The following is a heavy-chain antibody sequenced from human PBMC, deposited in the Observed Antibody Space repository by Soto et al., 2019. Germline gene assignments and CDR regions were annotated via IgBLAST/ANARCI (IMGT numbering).Heavy chain of an antibody. J-gene: IGHJ4*02. CDR1: GFTFTSAW. Sequence: PGGSLRLSCIASGFTFTSAWMSWVRQAPGKGLEWVGHIKSKTDGGTTDYAAPVKGRFTISRDDSKNTLYLQINSLKTEDIALYYCATDPYYPGSGSLDFWGQGTVVTVSS. D-gene: IGHD3-10*01. V-gene: IGHV3-15*01. CDR3: ATDPYYPGSGSLDF. CDR2: IKSKTDGGTT.